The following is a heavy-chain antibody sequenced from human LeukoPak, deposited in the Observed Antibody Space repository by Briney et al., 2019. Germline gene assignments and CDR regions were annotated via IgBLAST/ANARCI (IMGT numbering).Heavy chain of an antibody. Sequence: PGGSLRLSCAASGFTFSSYSMNWVRQAPGKGLEWVSYIISSSSTIYYADSVKGRFTISRDNAKNSLYLQMNSLRAEDTAVYYCARESPPRWVAAAAGFDYWGQGTLVTVSS. J-gene: IGHJ4*02. V-gene: IGHV3-48*01. CDR3: ARESPPRWVAAAAGFDY. CDR1: GFTFSSYS. CDR2: IISSSSTI. D-gene: IGHD6-13*01.